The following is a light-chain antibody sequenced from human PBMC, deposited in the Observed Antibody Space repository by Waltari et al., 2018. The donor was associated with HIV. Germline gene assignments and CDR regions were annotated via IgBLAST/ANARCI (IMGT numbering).Light chain of an antibody. CDR2: YKSDSDK. CDR3: VIWHNSAWV. CDR1: SGIDVAIYR. Sequence: QAVLTQPASLSASPGASASLTCPLRSGIDVAIYRIYWYQQKPGSPPQYLLRYKSDSDKQQGSGVPSRFSGSKDASANAGILLISGLQSGDEADYYCVIWHNSAWVFGGGTKLTVL. J-gene: IGLJ2*01. V-gene: IGLV5-45*01.